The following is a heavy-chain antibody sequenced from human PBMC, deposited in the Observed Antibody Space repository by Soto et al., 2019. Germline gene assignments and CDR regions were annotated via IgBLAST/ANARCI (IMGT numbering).Heavy chain of an antibody. CDR1: GFAFGGYG. Sequence: PGGSLRLSCTTSGFAFGGYGMHWVRQAPGKGLEWVGIIRTTSRGATTAYAASVRGRFTISRDDSKSVAYLQMNSLKIEDTAVYYCTRGVVIGYWGQGTLVTVSS. CDR2: IRTTSRGATT. J-gene: IGHJ4*02. CDR3: TRGVVIGY. V-gene: IGHV3-49*04.